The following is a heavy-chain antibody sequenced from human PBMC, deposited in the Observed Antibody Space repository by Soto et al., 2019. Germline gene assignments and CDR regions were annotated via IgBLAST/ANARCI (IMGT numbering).Heavy chain of an antibody. J-gene: IGHJ5*02. CDR1: WGSIVGGGDS. D-gene: IGHD1-1*01. CDR3: ARVPGP. V-gene: IGHV4-30-2*01. Sequence: TLSLRCAVAWGSIVGGGDSWSWIRQPPGKGLEWIGYIYHSGSTYYXXSLKSRVXXSVDRSKNQFSLKLSSVTAADTAVYYCARVPGPWGQGTLVT. CDR2: IYHSGST.